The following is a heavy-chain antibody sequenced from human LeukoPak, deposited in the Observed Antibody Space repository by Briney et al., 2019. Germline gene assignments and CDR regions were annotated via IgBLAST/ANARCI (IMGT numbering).Heavy chain of an antibody. Sequence: GGSLRLSCAASGFTFSSYWMHWVRQAPGKGLVWVSRINSDGSSTSYADSVKGRFTISRDNAKNSLYLQMNSLRAEDTAVYYCARITMIPEDFDYWGQGTLVTVSS. V-gene: IGHV3-74*01. D-gene: IGHD3-22*01. CDR3: ARITMIPEDFDY. J-gene: IGHJ4*02. CDR2: INSDGSST. CDR1: GFTFSSYW.